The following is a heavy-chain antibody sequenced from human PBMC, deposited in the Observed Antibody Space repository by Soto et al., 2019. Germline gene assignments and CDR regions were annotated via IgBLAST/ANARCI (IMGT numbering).Heavy chain of an antibody. CDR1: GYSINSDYY. J-gene: IGHJ4*02. D-gene: IGHD3-10*01. V-gene: IGHV4-38-2*02. CDR3: ARKACYGWGRINLFDS. Sequence: PSETLSLTCTVSGYSINSDYYCGLIRHPPGKGLGCIESIYHSVSTFNNPSIRRRATISIDTTNNQFSLRLTVLTAADTVIYCGARKACYGWGRINLFDSWGQGTLVTVSS. CDR2: IYHSVST.